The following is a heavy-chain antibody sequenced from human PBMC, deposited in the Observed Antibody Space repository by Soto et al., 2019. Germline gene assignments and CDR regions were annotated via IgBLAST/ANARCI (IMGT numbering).Heavy chain of an antibody. V-gene: IGHV3-73*01. CDR2: IRSKANSYAT. CDR1: GFPFIGSS. D-gene: IGHD4-17*01. CDR3: TSHDYGDYPFDY. Sequence: GGSLSLSCAASGFPFIGSSMHWVRQASGKGLEWVGRIRSKANSYATAYAASVKGRFTISRDDSKNTAYLQMNSLKTEDTAVYYCTSHDYGDYPFDYWGQGTLVTVSS. J-gene: IGHJ4*02.